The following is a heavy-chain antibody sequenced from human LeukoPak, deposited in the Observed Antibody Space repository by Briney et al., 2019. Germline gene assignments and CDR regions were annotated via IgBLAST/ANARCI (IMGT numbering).Heavy chain of an antibody. D-gene: IGHD4-17*01. CDR2: ISYDGSNK. CDR1: GFTFSSYA. CDR3: ARDARFFTVTIGLLDY. J-gene: IGHJ4*02. Sequence: GGSLRLSCAASGFTFSSYAMHWVRQAPGKGLEWVAVISYDGSNKYYADSVKGRFTISRDNSKNTLYLQMNSLRAEDTAVYYCARDARFFTVTIGLLDYWGQGTLVTVSS. V-gene: IGHV3-30-3*01.